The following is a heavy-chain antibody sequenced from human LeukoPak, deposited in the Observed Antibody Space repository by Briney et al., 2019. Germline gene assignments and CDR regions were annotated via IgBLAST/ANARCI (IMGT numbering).Heavy chain of an antibody. V-gene: IGHV1-2*02. CDR3: AREGSTSVGATQFDY. CDR1: GYTFTGYY. J-gene: IGHJ4*02. Sequence: EASVKVSCKASGYTFTGYYMHWVRQAPGQGLEWMGWINPNSGGTNYAQKFQGRVTMTRDTSASTAYMELSSLRSEDMAVYYCAREGSTSVGATQFDYWGQGTLVTVSS. CDR2: INPNSGGT. D-gene: IGHD1-26*01.